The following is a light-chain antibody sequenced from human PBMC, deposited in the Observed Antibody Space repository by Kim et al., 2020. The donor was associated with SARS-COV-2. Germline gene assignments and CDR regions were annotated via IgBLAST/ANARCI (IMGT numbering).Light chain of an antibody. CDR2: NSN. J-gene: IGLJ1*01. V-gene: IGLV1-44*01. CDR3: ATWDDSLKNYV. Sequence: GQSVTISCSGSTANIGSNSVSWYHQSPGMAPKLLIHNSNQRPSGISDRISGSQSGTSASLAISGLQSDDEAEYYCATWDDSLKNYVFGSGTKVTVL. CDR1: TANIGSNS.